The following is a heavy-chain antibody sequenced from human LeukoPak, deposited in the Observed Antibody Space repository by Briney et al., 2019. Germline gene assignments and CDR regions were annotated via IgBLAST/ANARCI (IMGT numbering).Heavy chain of an antibody. CDR2: ISRSTTFI. CDR1: GFIFSSYS. D-gene: IGHD3-22*01. J-gene: IGHJ4*02. Sequence: GGSLRLSCAASGFIFSSYSMNWVRQAPGKGLEWVSSISRSTTFIYYADSVKGRFTISRDNAKNSLYLQMNSLRAEDTAVYYCARDLRITMIGIFGYWGQGTLVTVSS. V-gene: IGHV3-21*01. CDR3: ARDLRITMIGIFGY.